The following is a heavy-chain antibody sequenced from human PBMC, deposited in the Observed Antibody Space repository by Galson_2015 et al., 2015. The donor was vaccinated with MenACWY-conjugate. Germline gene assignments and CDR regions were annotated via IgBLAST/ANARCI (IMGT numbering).Heavy chain of an antibody. V-gene: IGHV2-70*11. CDR2: IDWDDDK. Sequence: PALVKPTQTLTLPRTFSGFSLSTSGLCVSWIRQPPGEALEWLARIDWDDDKYYSTSLKTRLTISKDTSKNQVVLTMTNMDPVDTATYYCARIGSGYSYGYGYGVLDYWGQGTLVTVSS. CDR1: GFSLSTSGLC. D-gene: IGHD5-18*01. CDR3: ARIGSGYSYGYGYGVLDY. J-gene: IGHJ4*02.